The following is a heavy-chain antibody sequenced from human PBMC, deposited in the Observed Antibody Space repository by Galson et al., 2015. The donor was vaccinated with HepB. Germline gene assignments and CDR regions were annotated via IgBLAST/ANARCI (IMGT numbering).Heavy chain of an antibody. Sequence: SLRLSCAASGFTFSNYGMHWVRQAPGKGLEWVAVIWYEGSTKYYADSVKGRFTISRDNSKDTLYLQMNSLRAEDAAVYYCARDRYYYDSSGPPGHYWGQGTLVTVSS. J-gene: IGHJ4*02. CDR3: ARDRYYYDSSGPPGHY. CDR2: IWYEGSTK. V-gene: IGHV3-33*01. D-gene: IGHD3-22*01. CDR1: GFTFSNYG.